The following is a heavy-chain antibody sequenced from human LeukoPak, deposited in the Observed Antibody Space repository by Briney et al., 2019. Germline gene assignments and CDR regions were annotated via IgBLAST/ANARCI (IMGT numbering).Heavy chain of an antibody. Sequence: ASVKVSCKASGYTFTGYYLHWVRQAPGQGLEWMGCVNPNSGDTNYAQKFQGSVTMTRDTSISTVYMELSRLRSDDMAVYYCARASGSYWWFDSWGQGTLVTVS. CDR1: GYTFTGYY. D-gene: IGHD1-26*01. CDR3: ARASGSYWWFDS. CDR2: VNPNSGDT. J-gene: IGHJ5*01. V-gene: IGHV1-2*02.